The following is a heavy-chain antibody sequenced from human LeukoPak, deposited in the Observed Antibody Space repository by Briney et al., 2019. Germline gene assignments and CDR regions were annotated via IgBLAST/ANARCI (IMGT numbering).Heavy chain of an antibody. V-gene: IGHV1-18*01. J-gene: IGHJ3*02. CDR1: GYRFTTYG. CDR2: SSPYNGNT. Sequence: GASVKVSCKASGYRFTTYGISWVRQAPGQGLEWMGWSSPYNGNTNYAQRLQGRITMTTDTSTTTAYMELRNLRSDDTAVYFCARGTMISIRLTLSDDAFDIWGQGTMVTVSS. D-gene: IGHD3-22*01. CDR3: ARGTMISIRLTLSDDAFDI.